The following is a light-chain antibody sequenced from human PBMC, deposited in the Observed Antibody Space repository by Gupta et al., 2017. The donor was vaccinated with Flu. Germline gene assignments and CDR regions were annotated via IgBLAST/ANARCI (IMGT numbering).Light chain of an antibody. J-gene: IGKJ2*03. CDR1: QDISNY. Sequence: DIQMTHSPSSLSASVGDRVTITCQASQDISNYLNWYQQKPGKAHKLLIYDASHWETGVPSRFSGSGSGTDFTFTISSLQPEDFATYYCQQYDNLPPYSFGQGTKLEIK. CDR3: QQYDNLPPYS. CDR2: DAS. V-gene: IGKV1-33*01.